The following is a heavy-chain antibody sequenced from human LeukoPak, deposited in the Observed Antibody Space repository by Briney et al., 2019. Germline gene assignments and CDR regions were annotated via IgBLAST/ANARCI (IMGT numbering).Heavy chain of an antibody. CDR3: ARRITMVRGVNIRYYFDY. CDR2: INWNGGST. V-gene: IGHV3-20*04. J-gene: IGHJ4*02. D-gene: IGHD3-10*01. Sequence: GGSLRLSCAASGFTFDDYGMSWVRQAPGKGLEWVSGINWNGGSTGYADSVKGRFTISRDNAKNSLYLQMNSLRAEDTALYYCARRITMVRGVNIRYYFDYWGQGTLVTVSP. CDR1: GFTFDDYG.